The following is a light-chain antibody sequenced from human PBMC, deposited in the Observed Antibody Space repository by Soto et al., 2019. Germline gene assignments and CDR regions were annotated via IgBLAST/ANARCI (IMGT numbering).Light chain of an antibody. CDR3: QQYGSSSWT. Sequence: EIVLTQSPATLSLSPGERATLSCRASQSVSTNYLAWYQQKPGLAPRLLIYDASSRATGIPDRFSGSGSGTDLTITISRLEPEDFEVYYCQQYGSSSWTFGQGTKVDIK. CDR2: DAS. V-gene: IGKV3D-20*01. J-gene: IGKJ1*01. CDR1: QSVSTNY.